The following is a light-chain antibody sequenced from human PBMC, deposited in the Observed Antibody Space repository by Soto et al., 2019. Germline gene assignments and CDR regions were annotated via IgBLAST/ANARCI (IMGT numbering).Light chain of an antibody. CDR1: QSFSTW. V-gene: IGKV1-5*01. CDR3: QQYYTYSLT. J-gene: IGKJ4*01. CDR2: DAS. Sequence: DIQMTHSPSTLSASVGDRVTITCPASQSFSTWVAWYQQKPGKAPKLLIYDASSLASGVPSRFSGSGSGTDFTLTISSLQPVDFAAYYGQQYYTYSLTFGGGTKV.